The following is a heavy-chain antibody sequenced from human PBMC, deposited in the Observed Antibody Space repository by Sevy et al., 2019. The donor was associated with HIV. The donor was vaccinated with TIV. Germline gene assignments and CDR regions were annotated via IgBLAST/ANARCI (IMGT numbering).Heavy chain of an antibody. J-gene: IGHJ6*02. Sequence: GGSLRLSCAASGFTFTSYAMNWVRQAPGKGLDWVSSISGSGRSTYYADSVEGRFTISRDNSKNTLSLQMKSLRADETAVYYCAKGYCSGGSCPRDYYYYGMDVWGQGTTVTVSS. CDR3: AKGYCSGGSCPRDYYYYGMDV. CDR2: ISGSGRST. CDR1: GFTFTSYA. V-gene: IGHV3-23*01. D-gene: IGHD2-15*01.